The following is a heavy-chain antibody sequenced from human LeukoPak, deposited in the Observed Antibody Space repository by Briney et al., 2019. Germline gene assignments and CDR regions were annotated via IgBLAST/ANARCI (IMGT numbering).Heavy chain of an antibody. J-gene: IGHJ4*02. D-gene: IGHD5-24*01. CDR2: IKQDGSEK. Sequence: GGSLRLSCVGSGFTFSDYWMSWVRQAPGKGLEWVANIKQDGSEKDYVDALKGRFTISRDNAKNSLYLQMNSLRTEDTAVYYCARWLELMRNFDWWGQGTLVTVSS. V-gene: IGHV3-7*01. CDR3: ARWLELMRNFDW. CDR1: GFTFSDYW.